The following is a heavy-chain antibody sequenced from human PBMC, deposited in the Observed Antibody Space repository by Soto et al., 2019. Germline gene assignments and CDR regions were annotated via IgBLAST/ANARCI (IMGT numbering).Heavy chain of an antibody. V-gene: IGHV4-59*08. J-gene: IGHJ3*02. CDR3: ARRYYDYIWGSYRLFAFDI. CDR1: GGSISSYY. Sequence: PSETLSLTCTVSGGSISSYYWSWIRQPPGKGLEWIGYIYYSGSTNYNPSLKSRVTISVDTSKNQFSLKLSSVTAADTAVYYCARRYYDYIWGSYRLFAFDIWGQGTMVTVSS. CDR2: IYYSGST. D-gene: IGHD3-16*02.